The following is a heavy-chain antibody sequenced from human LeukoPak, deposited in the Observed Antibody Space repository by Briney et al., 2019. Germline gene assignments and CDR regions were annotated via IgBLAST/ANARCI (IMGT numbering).Heavy chain of an antibody. V-gene: IGHV4-59*01. J-gene: IGHJ5*02. D-gene: IGHD3-22*01. CDR1: GGSISSYY. CDR3: ARDMYYDSVKGWFDP. Sequence: SETLSLTCTVSGGSISSYYWSWLPQPPGKRLEWIGNLYYSGSTNYNPSLKSRVTISVDTSKNQFSLKLSSVTAADTAVYYCARDMYYDSVKGWFDPWGQGTLVTVSS. CDR2: LYYSGST.